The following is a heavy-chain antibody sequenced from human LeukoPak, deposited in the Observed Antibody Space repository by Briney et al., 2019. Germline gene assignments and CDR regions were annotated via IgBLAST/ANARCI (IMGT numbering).Heavy chain of an antibody. CDR1: GGSISSYY. V-gene: IGHV4-59*01. J-gene: IGHJ3*02. D-gene: IGHD2-8*01. CDR3: ARDGLGYAIFDI. Sequence: SETLSLTCTVSGGSISSYYWSWIRQTPGKGLEWIGYIYYSGSTTYNPSLKSRVTISVDTSKNQFSLKLSSVTAADTAVYYCARDGLGYAIFDIWGQGTMVTVSS. CDR2: IYYSGST.